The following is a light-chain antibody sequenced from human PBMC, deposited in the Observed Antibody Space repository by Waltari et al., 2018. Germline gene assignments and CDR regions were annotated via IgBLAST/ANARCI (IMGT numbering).Light chain of an antibody. Sequence: DVVMTLSPLSLPVTLGQPASISCTSSQSLVHSDGNTHLVWFHQRPGQSPRRLIYKVSIRDSEVPDRFSGGGSATDFTLKISRVEAEDVGVYYCMQGTHWPYTFGQGTKLDIK. J-gene: IGKJ2*01. V-gene: IGKV2-30*02. CDR2: KVS. CDR1: QSLVHSDGNTH. CDR3: MQGTHWPYT.